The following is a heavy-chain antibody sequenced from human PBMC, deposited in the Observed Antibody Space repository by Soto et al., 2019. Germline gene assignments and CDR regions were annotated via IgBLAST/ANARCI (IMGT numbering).Heavy chain of an antibody. Sequence: QVQLQESGPGRVKHSETLSLTCSVSGGSVRTGSYHWSWIRQPPGKGLEWIGFIPNNGSPDYNPSLRSRVVVSIDRSKDQFSLKVNSVTAADTAVYFCARIGWGGDSWGQGTLVTVSS. CDR3: ARIGWGGDS. D-gene: IGHD7-27*01. CDR2: IPNNGSP. J-gene: IGHJ4*02. V-gene: IGHV4-61*01. CDR1: GGSVRTGSYH.